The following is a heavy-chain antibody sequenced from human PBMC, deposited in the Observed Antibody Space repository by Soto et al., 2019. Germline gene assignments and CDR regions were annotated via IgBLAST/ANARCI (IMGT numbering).Heavy chain of an antibody. CDR1: GFSLINSIIC. CDR3: ARAPHSGWYLIDY. V-gene: IGHV2-26*01. D-gene: IGHD6-19*01. J-gene: IGHJ4*02. CDR2: IFSNDEK. Sequence: SGPTLVNPTETLTLTFTVSGFSLINSIICVSWIRHPPGKALEWLAHIFSNDEKSYSTSLKSRLTISKDTSKSQVVLTMTNMDPVDTATYYCARAPHSGWYLIDYWGQGTLVTVSS.